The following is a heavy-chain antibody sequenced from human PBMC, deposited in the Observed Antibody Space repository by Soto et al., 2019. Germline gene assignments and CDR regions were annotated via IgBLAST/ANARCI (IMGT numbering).Heavy chain of an antibody. D-gene: IGHD3-9*01. CDR2: MSHDGSNS. J-gene: IGHJ6*02. Sequence: GGPLRLSCAASGFAFSSYTMNWVRQAPGKGLEWVAVMSHDGSNSEYADSVKGRFTISRDNSKNTLFLQMNSLRTEDTAVYYCARPGSGYDVLTGRYFYYFHTMDVWGQGTTVTVSS. CDR3: ARPGSGYDVLTGRYFYYFHTMDV. V-gene: IGHV3-30-3*01. CDR1: GFAFSSYT.